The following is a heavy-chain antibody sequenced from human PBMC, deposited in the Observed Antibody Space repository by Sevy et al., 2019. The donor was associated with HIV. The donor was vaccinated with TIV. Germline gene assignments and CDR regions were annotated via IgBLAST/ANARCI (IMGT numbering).Heavy chain of an antibody. Sequence: GGSLRLSCAASRFSFSSYAMSWVRQAPGQGLEWVSSMTGSGGTIYYGDSVKGRFTISRDNSKNTLYLQMNSLRAEDTAVYYCAKDGLYGGDFEYFQDWGQGTLVTVSS. V-gene: IGHV3-23*01. CDR3: AKDGLYGGDFEYFQD. D-gene: IGHD2-21*02. CDR1: RFSFSSYA. J-gene: IGHJ1*01. CDR2: MTGSGGTI.